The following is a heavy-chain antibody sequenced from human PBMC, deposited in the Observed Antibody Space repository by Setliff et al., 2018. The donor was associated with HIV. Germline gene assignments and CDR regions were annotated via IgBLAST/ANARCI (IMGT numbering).Heavy chain of an antibody. Sequence: ASVKVSCKTSGFAFTNYGFTWVRQAPGQGLEWMGWISAYSGETFSKLKFRDRVTLTTDTSTNTAHMELRSLTYGDTAVYFCARGWDYGVRKPEDWGQGTLVTVSS. CDR3: ARGWDYGVRKPED. V-gene: IGHV1-18*01. CDR2: ISAYSGET. CDR1: GFAFTNYG. D-gene: IGHD3-10*01. J-gene: IGHJ4*02.